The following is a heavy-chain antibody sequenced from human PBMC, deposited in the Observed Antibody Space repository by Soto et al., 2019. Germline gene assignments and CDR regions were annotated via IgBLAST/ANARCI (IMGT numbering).Heavy chain of an antibody. CDR1: GGSISSYY. D-gene: IGHD3-22*01. J-gene: IGHJ4*02. CDR2: IYYSGST. V-gene: IGHV4-59*01. Sequence: SETLSLTCTVSGGSISSYYWSWIRQPPGKGLEWIGYIYYSGSTNYNPSLKSRVTISVDTSKNQFSLKLSSVTAADTAVYYCARFRGYYYDSSGLDYWGQGTLVTVSS. CDR3: ARFRGYYYDSSGLDY.